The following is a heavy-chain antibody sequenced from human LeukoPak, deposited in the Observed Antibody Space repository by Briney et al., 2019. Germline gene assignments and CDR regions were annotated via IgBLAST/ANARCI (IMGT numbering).Heavy chain of an antibody. V-gene: IGHV3-23*01. Sequence: GGSLRRSCAASGFTSSSYAMSWVRQAPGKGLEWVSAISGSGGSTYYADSVKGRFTISRDNSKNTLYLQMNSLRAEDTAVYYCAKDSYYYDSSGYPWGQGTMVTVSS. J-gene: IGHJ3*01. CDR2: ISGSGGST. CDR3: AKDSYYYDSSGYP. D-gene: IGHD3-22*01. CDR1: GFTSSSYA.